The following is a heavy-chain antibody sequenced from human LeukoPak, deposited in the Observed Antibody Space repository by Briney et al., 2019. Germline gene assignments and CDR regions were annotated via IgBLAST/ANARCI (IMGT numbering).Heavy chain of an antibody. Sequence: SETLSLTCTVSGGSISSYYWSWIRQPPGKGLEWIGYIYYSGSTNYNPSLKSRVTISVDTSNNQFSLKLSSVTAADTAVYYCARGNVAAAGSSFDYWGQGTLVTVSS. CDR3: ARGNVAAAGSSFDY. D-gene: IGHD6-13*01. CDR2: IYYSGST. J-gene: IGHJ4*02. CDR1: GGSISSYY. V-gene: IGHV4-59*08.